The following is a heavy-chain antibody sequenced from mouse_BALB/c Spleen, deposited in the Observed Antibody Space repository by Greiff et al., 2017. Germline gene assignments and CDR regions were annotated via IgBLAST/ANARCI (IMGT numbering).Heavy chain of an antibody. CDR1: GFSLTSYG. CDR3: ARRAYLRYERALDY. J-gene: IGHJ4*01. V-gene: IGHV2-2*02. CDR2: IWSGGST. Sequence: VQLQESGPGLVQPSQSLSITCTVSGFSLTSYGVHWVRQSPGKGLEWLGVIWSGGSTDYNAAFISRLSISKDNSKSQVFFKMNSLQANDTAIYYCARRAYLRYERALDYWGQGTSVTGSS. D-gene: IGHD2-14*01.